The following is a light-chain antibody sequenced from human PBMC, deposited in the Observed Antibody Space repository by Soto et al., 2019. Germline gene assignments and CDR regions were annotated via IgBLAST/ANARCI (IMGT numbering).Light chain of an antibody. Sequence: EIVMTQSPATLSVSPGERATLSCRASQSVSSTLAWYQQKPGQAPRLLIYGASTRATGIPARFSGSGSGTEFTPTISSLQSEDFAVYYCQQYSSWPRTFGQGTKVEIK. V-gene: IGKV3-15*01. J-gene: IGKJ1*01. CDR1: QSVSST. CDR2: GAS. CDR3: QQYSSWPRT.